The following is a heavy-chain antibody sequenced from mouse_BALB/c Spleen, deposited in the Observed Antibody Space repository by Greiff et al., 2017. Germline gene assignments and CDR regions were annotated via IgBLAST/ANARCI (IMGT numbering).Heavy chain of an antibody. V-gene: IGHV3-8*02. D-gene: IGHD2-4*01. CDR1: GDSITSGY. Sequence: VQLKESGPSLVKPSQTLSLTCSVTGDSITSGYWNWIRKFPGNKLESMGYISYSGSTYYNPSLKSRISITRDTSKNQYYLQLNSVTTEDTATYYCARSLYDYHWYFDVWGAGTTVTVSS. CDR2: ISYSGST. CDR3: ARSLYDYHWYFDV. J-gene: IGHJ1*01.